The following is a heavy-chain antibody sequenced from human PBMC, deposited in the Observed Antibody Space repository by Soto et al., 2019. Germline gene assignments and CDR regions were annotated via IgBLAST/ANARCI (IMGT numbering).Heavy chain of an antibody. CDR2: IDPKSGET. J-gene: IGHJ5*02. D-gene: IGHD2-2*01. CDR3: ATVYANCCYDCFDL. V-gene: IGHV1-2*02. CDR1: GYSFTDHY. Sequence: ASVKVSCKASGYSFTDHYLHWVRQAPGQRLEWMGWIDPKSGETKYAQKLQDRDTMTTAPSISTAYMYLTNLRYDATAVYYCATVYANCCYDCFDLWGQGTLVTVSS.